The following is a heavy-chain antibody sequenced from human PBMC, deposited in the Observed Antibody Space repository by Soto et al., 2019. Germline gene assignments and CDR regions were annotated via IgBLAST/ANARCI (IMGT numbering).Heavy chain of an antibody. Sequence: PGGSLRLSCAASGFSLNSYAMHWVRQAPGKGLEWVAVISYDGSNKFYGDSVKGRFTISRDNSKNAVYLLMDSLRTEDTGVYYCESDCSSHTCYRQGGMDVWGQGTTVTVSS. J-gene: IGHJ6*02. CDR3: ESDCSSHTCYRQGGMDV. D-gene: IGHD2-2*02. V-gene: IGHV3-30-3*01. CDR1: GFSLNSYA. CDR2: ISYDGSNK.